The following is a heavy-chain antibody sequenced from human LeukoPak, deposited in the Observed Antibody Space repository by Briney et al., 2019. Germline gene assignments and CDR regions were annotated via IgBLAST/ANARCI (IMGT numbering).Heavy chain of an antibody. Sequence: SETLSLTCAVYGESFSDYYWSWIRQPPGKGLEWIGEINHSGSTNYNPSLKSRVTMSVDTSKNQFSLKVTSVTAADTAVYYCARFRNFVSDIWGQGTMVTVSS. CDR3: ARFRNFVSDI. CDR2: INHSGST. J-gene: IGHJ3*02. V-gene: IGHV4-34*01. D-gene: IGHD3-16*01. CDR1: GESFSDYY.